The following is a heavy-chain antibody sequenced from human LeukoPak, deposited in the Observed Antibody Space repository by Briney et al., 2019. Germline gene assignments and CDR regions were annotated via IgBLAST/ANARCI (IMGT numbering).Heavy chain of an antibody. V-gene: IGHV1-8*03. CDR2: MNPNSGNT. CDR1: GYTFTNHA. J-gene: IGHJ4*02. Sequence: ASVKVSCKASGYTFTNHAMNWMRQAPGQGLEWMGWMNPNSGNTGYAQKFQGRVTITRNTSISTACMELSSLRSEDTAVYYCARSPPYDILTGYYFDYWGQGTLVTVSS. CDR3: ARSPPYDILTGYYFDY. D-gene: IGHD3-9*01.